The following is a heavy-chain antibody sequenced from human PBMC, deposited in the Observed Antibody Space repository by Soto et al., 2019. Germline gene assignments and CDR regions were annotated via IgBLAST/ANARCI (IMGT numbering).Heavy chain of an antibody. V-gene: IGHV4-30-4*01. Sequence: PSETLSLTCTVSGGSISSGDYYWSWIRQPPGKGLEWIGYIYYSGSTYYNPSLKSRVTTSVDTSKNQFSLKLSSVTAADTAVYYCARAAATVIRSYYYYGMDVWGQGTTVTVSS. J-gene: IGHJ6*02. D-gene: IGHD4-4*01. CDR1: GGSISSGDYY. CDR3: ARAAATVIRSYYYYGMDV. CDR2: IYYSGST.